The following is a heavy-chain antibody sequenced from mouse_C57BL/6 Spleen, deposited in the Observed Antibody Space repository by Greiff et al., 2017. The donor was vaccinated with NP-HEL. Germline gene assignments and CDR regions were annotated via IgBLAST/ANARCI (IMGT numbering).Heavy chain of an antibody. D-gene: IGHD1-1*01. Sequence: QVQLQQSGAELARPGASVKLSCKASGYTFTSYGISWVKQRTGQGLEWIGEIYPRSGNTYYNEKFKGKATLTADKSSSTAYMDLRSQTSEDSAVYCCAKYGGLAWFAYWGQGTLVTVSA. V-gene: IGHV1-81*01. J-gene: IGHJ3*01. CDR1: GYTFTSYG. CDR3: AKYGGLAWFAY. CDR2: IYPRSGNT.